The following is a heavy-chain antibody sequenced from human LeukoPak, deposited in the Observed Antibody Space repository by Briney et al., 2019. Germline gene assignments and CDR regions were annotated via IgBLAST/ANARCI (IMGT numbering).Heavy chain of an antibody. D-gene: IGHD3-22*01. CDR3: ARQKYYDTSGYAIDY. CDR2: IYYSGTT. Sequence: SETLSLTCSVSGGSISSSNYYWGWIRQPPGKGLEWIGSIYYSGTTYYNPSLKSRVTISVDTSKNQFSLNLSSVTAADTAVYYCARQKYYDTSGYAIDYWGQGTLVTVSS. J-gene: IGHJ4*02. V-gene: IGHV4-39*01. CDR1: GGSISSSNYY.